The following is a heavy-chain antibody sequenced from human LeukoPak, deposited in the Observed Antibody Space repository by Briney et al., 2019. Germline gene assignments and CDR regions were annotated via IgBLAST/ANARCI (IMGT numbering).Heavy chain of an antibody. V-gene: IGHV5-51*01. D-gene: IGHD3-22*01. CDR1: GYSFTSYW. J-gene: IGHJ6*02. CDR2: IYPGDPDT. Sequence: GESLKISCKGSGYSFTSYWIDWVRQMPGKGLEWMGIIYPGDPDTRYSPSFQGQVTISADKSISTAYLQWSSLKASDTAMYYCARFRAHSSGYYYYYYGMDVWGQGTTVTVSS. CDR3: ARFRAHSSGYYYYYYGMDV.